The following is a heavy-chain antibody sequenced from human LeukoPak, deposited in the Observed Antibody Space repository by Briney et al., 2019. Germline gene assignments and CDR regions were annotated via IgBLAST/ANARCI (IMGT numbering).Heavy chain of an antibody. Sequence: PSETLSLTYTVSGGSISSYHWSWIRQPAGKGLEWIGRIYTSGSTNYNPSLKSRVTMSVDTSKNQFSLKLSSVTAADTAVYYCARVKGWELAQRKGYDAFDIWGQGTMVTVSS. J-gene: IGHJ3*02. D-gene: IGHD1-26*01. CDR1: GGSISSYH. V-gene: IGHV4-4*07. CDR2: IYTSGST. CDR3: ARVKGWELAQRKGYDAFDI.